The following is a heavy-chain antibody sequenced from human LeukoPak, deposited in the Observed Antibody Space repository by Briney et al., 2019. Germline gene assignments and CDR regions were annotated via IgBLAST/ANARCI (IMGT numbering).Heavy chain of an antibody. CDR3: ARDLVRYYFDY. V-gene: IGHV3-7*01. J-gene: IGHJ4*02. Sequence: GGSLRLSCAASGFTFSSYWMSWVRQAPGKGLEWVANIKQDGSEKYYVDSVKGRFTISRDNAKNSLYLQMNSLRAEGTAVYYCARDLVRYYFDYWGQGTLVTVSS. D-gene: IGHD3-16*01. CDR1: GFTFSSYW. CDR2: IKQDGSEK.